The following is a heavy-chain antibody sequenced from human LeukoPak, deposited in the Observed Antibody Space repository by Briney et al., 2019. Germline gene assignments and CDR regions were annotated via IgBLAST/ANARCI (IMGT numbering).Heavy chain of an antibody. CDR3: ARGLNPGYSSGWYYFDY. J-gene: IGHJ4*02. Sequence: SETLSLTFTVSGGSISSGGYYWSWIRQHPGKGLEWIGYIYYSGNTYYNPSLKSRVTISVDTSKNQFSLKLSSVTAADTAEYYCARGLNPGYSSGWYYFDYWGQGTLVTVSS. CDR1: GGSISSGGYY. V-gene: IGHV4-31*03. CDR2: IYYSGNT. D-gene: IGHD6-19*01.